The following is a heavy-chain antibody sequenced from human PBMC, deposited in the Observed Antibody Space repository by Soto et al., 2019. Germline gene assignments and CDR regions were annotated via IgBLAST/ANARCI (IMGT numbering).Heavy chain of an antibody. J-gene: IGHJ4*02. D-gene: IGHD2-15*01. Sequence: QVQLQESGPGLVKPSQTLYLTCTGSGGSISSGDYYWSWIRQPPGKGLEWIWYIYYRGSTCYNPSLNGAVTISVDTSKNQFSLALSSVTAAATAVYYCAGARGARYFDYWGQGTLVSVAS. CDR2: IYYRGST. CDR3: AGARGARYFDY. CDR1: GGSISSGDYY. V-gene: IGHV4-30-4*01.